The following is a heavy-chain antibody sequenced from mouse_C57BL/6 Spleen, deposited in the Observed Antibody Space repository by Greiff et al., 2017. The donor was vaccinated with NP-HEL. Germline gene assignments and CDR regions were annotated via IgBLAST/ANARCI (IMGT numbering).Heavy chain of an antibody. CDR2: ISYSGST. CDR1: GYSITSGYD. CDR3: ARGGDYYGSSSGFAY. J-gene: IGHJ3*01. V-gene: IGHV3-1*01. Sequence: EVKLMESGPGMVKPSQSLSLTCTVTGYSITSGYDWHWIRHFPGNKLEWMGYISYSGSTNYNPSLKSRISITHDTSKNHFFLKLNSVTTEDTATYYCARGGDYYGSSSGFAYWGQGTLVTVSA. D-gene: IGHD1-1*01.